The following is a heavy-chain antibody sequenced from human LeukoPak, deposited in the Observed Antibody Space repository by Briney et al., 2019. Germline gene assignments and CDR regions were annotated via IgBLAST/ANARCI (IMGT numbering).Heavy chain of an antibody. Sequence: KPSETLSLTCTVSGGSISSGDYYWSWIRQPPGKGLEWIGYIYYSGSTYYNPSLKSRVTISVDTSKTQFSLKLSSVTAADTAVYYCARDGYERSSGWYVWGQGTLVTVSS. CDR1: GGSISSGDYY. J-gene: IGHJ4*02. V-gene: IGHV4-30-4*01. CDR3: ARDGYERSSGWYV. CDR2: IYYSGST. D-gene: IGHD6-19*01.